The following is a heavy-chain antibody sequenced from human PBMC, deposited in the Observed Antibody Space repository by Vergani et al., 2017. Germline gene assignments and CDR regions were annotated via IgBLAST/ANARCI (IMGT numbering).Heavy chain of an antibody. CDR2: INHSGST. Sequence: QLQLQESGPGLVKPSETLSLTCTVSGGSISSSSYYWGWIRQPPGKGLEWIGEINHSGSTNYNPSLKSRVTISVDTSKNQFSLKLSSVTAADTAVYYCARGGDSRGSPWGQGTLVTVSS. V-gene: IGHV4-39*07. D-gene: IGHD6-19*01. J-gene: IGHJ5*02. CDR1: GGSISSSSYY. CDR3: ARGGDSRGSP.